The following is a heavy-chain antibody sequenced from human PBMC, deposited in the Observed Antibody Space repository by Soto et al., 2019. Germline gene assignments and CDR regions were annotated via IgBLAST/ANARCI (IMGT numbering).Heavy chain of an antibody. D-gene: IGHD3-22*01. J-gene: IGHJ4*02. Sequence: ASVKVSCKASGYSFTGYYMHWVRQAPRKGLEWMGWINPNSGGTNYAQKFQGRVTMTRDTSISTAYMELSRLRSDDTAVYYCAKGYYDSSGYYFWNFDYWGQGTLGAVSS. CDR3: AKGYYDSSGYYFWNFDY. CDR2: INPNSGGT. CDR1: GYSFTGYY. V-gene: IGHV1-2*02.